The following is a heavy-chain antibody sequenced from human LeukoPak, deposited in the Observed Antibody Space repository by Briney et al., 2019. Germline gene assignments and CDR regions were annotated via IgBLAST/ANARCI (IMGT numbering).Heavy chain of an antibody. V-gene: IGHV4-38-2*02. CDR1: GYSISSGYY. CDR3: ARDAYYYGSGSYYNN. J-gene: IGHJ4*02. CDR2: IYHSGST. Sequence: SETLSLTCAVSGYSISSGYYWGWIWQPPGKGLEWIGSIYHSGSTYYNPSLRSRVTISVDTSKNQFSLKLSSVTAADTAVYYCARDAYYYGSGSYYNNWGQGTLVTVSS. D-gene: IGHD3-10*01.